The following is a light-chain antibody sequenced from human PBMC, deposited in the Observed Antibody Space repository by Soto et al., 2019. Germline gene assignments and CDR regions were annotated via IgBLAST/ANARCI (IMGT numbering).Light chain of an antibody. J-gene: IGKJ4*01. V-gene: IGKV3-15*01. CDR1: KLVGSS. CDR2: GAS. Sequence: VMTQTRDTRSLSPEERASLSCGTSKLVGSSMAWYHQKPGQPPRLLIYGASTRAAGVPARFSGSGSGTEFTLSVSSLRSEDSAFYYCQQYNNWPVTFGGGTKVDI. CDR3: QQYNNWPVT.